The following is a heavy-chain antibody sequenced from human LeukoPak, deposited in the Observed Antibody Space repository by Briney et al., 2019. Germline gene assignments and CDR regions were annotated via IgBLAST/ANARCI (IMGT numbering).Heavy chain of an antibody. CDR3: ARAPRGYDFWSGYYKNYYYYGMDV. CDR1: GFTFSDYY. D-gene: IGHD3-3*01. J-gene: IGHJ6*02. Sequence: GGSLRLSCAASGFTFSDYYMSWIRQAPGKGLEWVSYISSSGSTIYYADSVKGRFTISRDNAKNSLYLQINSLRAEDTAVYYCARAPRGYDFWSGYYKNYYYYGMDVWGQGTTVTVSS. CDR2: ISSSGSTI. V-gene: IGHV3-11*01.